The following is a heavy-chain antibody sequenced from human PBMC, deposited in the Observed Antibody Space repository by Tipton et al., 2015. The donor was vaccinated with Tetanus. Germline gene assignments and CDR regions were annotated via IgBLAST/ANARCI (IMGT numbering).Heavy chain of an antibody. CDR1: GFKFSDYY. J-gene: IGHJ5*01. Sequence: SLRLSCEASGFKFSDYYMSWIRQAPGKGLEWISYISNSGSTIYNADSVKGRFTISRDNAKNSLHLQLNGLRPEDTAIYYCARGGNYNYQYVFDAWGQGTPVTVSS. CDR3: ARGGNYNYQYVFDA. V-gene: IGHV3-11*01. CDR2: ISNSGSTI. D-gene: IGHD1-1*01.